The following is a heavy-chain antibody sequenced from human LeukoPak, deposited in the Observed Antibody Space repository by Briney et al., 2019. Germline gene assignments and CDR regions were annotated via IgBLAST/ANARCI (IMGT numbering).Heavy chain of an antibody. Sequence: SETLSLTCTVSGGSISSYYWSWIRQPAGKGLEWIGRIYTSGSTNYNPSLKSRVTMSVDTSKNQFSLKLSSVTAADTAVYYCARLTAWNGYYDAFDIWGQGTMVTVSS. CDR1: GGSISSYY. J-gene: IGHJ3*02. CDR3: ARLTAWNGYYDAFDI. V-gene: IGHV4-4*07. D-gene: IGHD3-3*01. CDR2: IYTSGST.